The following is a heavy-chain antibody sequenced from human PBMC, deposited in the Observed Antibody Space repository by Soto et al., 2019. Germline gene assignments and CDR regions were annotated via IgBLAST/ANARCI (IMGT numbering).Heavy chain of an antibody. CDR3: ARPFSGRHYSSPGTGREFDY. CDR1: GYSFTSYW. D-gene: IGHD6-13*01. J-gene: IGHJ4*02. V-gene: IGHV5-51*01. Sequence: VESLKISCKGSGYSFTSYWIGWVRQMPGKGLEWMGIIYPGDSDTRYSPSFQGQVTISADKSISTAYLQWSSLKASDTAMYYCARPFSGRHYSSPGTGREFDYWGQGTLVTVSS. CDR2: IYPGDSDT.